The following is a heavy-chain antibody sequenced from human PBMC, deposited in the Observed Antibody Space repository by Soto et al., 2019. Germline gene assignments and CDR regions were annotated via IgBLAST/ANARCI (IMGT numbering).Heavy chain of an antibody. J-gene: IGHJ6*02. CDR1: GGSFSGYY. CDR2: INHSGST. D-gene: IGHD6-13*01. Sequence: LSLTCAVYGGSFSGYYWSWIRQPPGKGLEWIGEINHSGSTNYNPSLKSRVTISVDTSKNQFSLKLSSVTAADTAVYYCARGGGSSWYHYYYGMDVWRQGTTVTVSS. V-gene: IGHV4-34*01. CDR3: ARGGGSSWYHYYYGMDV.